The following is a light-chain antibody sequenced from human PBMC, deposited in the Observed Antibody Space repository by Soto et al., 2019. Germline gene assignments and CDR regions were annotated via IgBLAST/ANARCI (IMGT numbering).Light chain of an antibody. CDR1: QSVGSNY. Sequence: EIVLTQSPGTLSLSPGERATLSCRASQSVGSNYFAWYQQKPGQAPRLLIYGASTRATGIPDRFSGSGSGTGFTLTINRLEPEDFAVYYCQQYGASPWTFGQGTKVEIK. V-gene: IGKV3-20*01. CDR2: GAS. CDR3: QQYGASPWT. J-gene: IGKJ1*01.